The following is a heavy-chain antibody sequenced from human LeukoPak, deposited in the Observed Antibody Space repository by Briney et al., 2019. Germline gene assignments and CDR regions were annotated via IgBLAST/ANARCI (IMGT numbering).Heavy chain of an antibody. Sequence: GRSLRLSCAASGFTFDDYAMHWVRQAPGKGLEWVSGISWNSGSIGYADSVKGRFTISRDNAKNSLYLQMNSLRAEDTALYYCAKDQPHYDILTGYSPLYYFDYWGQGTLVTVSS. V-gene: IGHV3-9*01. CDR1: GFTFDDYA. J-gene: IGHJ4*02. CDR2: ISWNSGSI. CDR3: AKDQPHYDILTGYSPLYYFDY. D-gene: IGHD3-9*01.